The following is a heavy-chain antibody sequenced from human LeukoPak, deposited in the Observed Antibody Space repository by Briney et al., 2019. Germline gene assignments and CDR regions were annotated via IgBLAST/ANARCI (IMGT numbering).Heavy chain of an antibody. CDR2: ITSSSSYI. D-gene: IGHD2-21*02. V-gene: IGHV3-21*01. J-gene: IGHJ6*02. CDR3: ARDLVVVTGIPGYYYGMDV. CDR1: GFTFSSHS. Sequence: GGSLRLSCAASGFTFSSHSMNWVRQAPGKGLEWVSSITSSSSYIFYADSVEGRFTISRDNAKNALYLQMNSLRAEDTAVYYCARDLVVVTGIPGYYYGMDVWGQGTTVTVSS.